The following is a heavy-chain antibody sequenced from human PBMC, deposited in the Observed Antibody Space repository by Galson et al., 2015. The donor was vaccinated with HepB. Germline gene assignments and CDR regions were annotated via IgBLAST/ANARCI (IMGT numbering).Heavy chain of an antibody. CDR2: INAGNGNT. CDR3: ARGPLGDNRYCSGGSCLPLYYYYGMDV. D-gene: IGHD2-15*01. V-gene: IGHV1-3*01. CDR1: GYTFTSYA. Sequence: SVKVSCKASGYTFTSYAMHWVRQAPGQRLEWMGWINAGNGNTKYSQKFQGRVTITRDTSASTAYMELSSLRSEDTAVYYCARGPLGDNRYCSGGSCLPLYYYYGMDVWGQGTTVTVSS. J-gene: IGHJ6*02.